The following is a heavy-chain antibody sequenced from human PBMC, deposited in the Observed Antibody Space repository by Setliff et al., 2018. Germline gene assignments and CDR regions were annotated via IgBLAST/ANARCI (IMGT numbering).Heavy chain of an antibody. CDR1: GGSISSGSYY. D-gene: IGHD1-1*01. CDR3: ASDWNDAVDY. CDR2: VSTSGST. Sequence: SETLSLTCTVSGGSISSGSYYWSWIRQPAGKGLEWIGRVSTSGSTNYNPSLKSRFTISRDNAKNSLYLQMNSLRAEDTAVYYCASDWNDAVDYWGQGTLVTVSS. J-gene: IGHJ4*02. V-gene: IGHV4-61*02.